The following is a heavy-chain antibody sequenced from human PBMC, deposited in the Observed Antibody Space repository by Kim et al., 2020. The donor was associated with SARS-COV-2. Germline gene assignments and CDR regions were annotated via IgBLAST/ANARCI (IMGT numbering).Heavy chain of an antibody. CDR2: IIPIFGTA. CDR3: ARGPGGLRYFDWLSNPNWFDP. Sequence: SVKVSCKASGGTFSSYAISWVRQAPGQGLEWMGGIIPIFGTANYAQKFQGRVTITADESTSTAYMELSSLRSEDTAVYYCARGPGGLRYFDWLSNPNWFDPWGQGTLVTVSS. V-gene: IGHV1-69*13. CDR1: GGTFSSYA. J-gene: IGHJ5*02. D-gene: IGHD3-9*01.